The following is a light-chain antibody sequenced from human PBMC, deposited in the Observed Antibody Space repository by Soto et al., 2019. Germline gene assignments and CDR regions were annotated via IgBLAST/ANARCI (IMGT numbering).Light chain of an antibody. J-gene: IGKJ2*01. V-gene: IGKV4-1*01. CDR2: WAS. Sequence: DIVMTQSPDSLAVSLGERATINXXXSQSVFYTSNSQNYLAWYQHKPGQPPKLLTYWASTRESGVPDRFSGSGSGTDFTLTISSLQAEDVAVYYCQQYYSTPYTFGQGTKLEIK. CDR1: QSVFYTSNSQNY. CDR3: QQYYSTPYT.